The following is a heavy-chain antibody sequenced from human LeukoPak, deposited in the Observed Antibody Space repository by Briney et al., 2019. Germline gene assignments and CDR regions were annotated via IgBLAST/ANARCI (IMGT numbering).Heavy chain of an antibody. Sequence: GGSLRLSCAASGFTFSSYAMSWVRQAPGKGLEWVSAISGRGGSTYYADSVKGRFTISRDNSKNTLYLQMNSLRAEDTAVYYCAKAALRYFDWLLLGANWFDPWGQGTLVTVSS. CDR1: GFTFSSYA. CDR3: AKAALRYFDWLLLGANWFDP. V-gene: IGHV3-23*01. CDR2: ISGRGGST. D-gene: IGHD3-9*01. J-gene: IGHJ5*02.